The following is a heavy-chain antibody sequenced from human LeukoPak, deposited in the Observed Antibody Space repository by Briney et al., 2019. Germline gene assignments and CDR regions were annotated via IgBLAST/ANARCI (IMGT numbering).Heavy chain of an antibody. CDR3: ARGGYYGSGNDFRFDP. CDR2: INYSGST. D-gene: IGHD3-10*01. Sequence: SETLSLTCTVSGYSIRSGYQWGWIRQPPGKGLEWIGSINYSGSTNYNPSLKSRVTISVDTSKSQFSLKLSSVTAADTAIYYCARGGYYGSGNDFRFDPWGQGTLVTVSS. J-gene: IGHJ5*02. CDR1: GYSIRSGYQ. V-gene: IGHV4-38-2*02.